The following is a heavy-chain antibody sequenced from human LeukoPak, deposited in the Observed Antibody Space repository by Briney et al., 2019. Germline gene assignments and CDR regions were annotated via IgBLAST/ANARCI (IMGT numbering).Heavy chain of an antibody. CDR3: ARGTEMATIRGRNWFDP. CDR1: GGSFSGYY. D-gene: IGHD5-24*01. J-gene: IGHJ5*02. CDR2: INHSGST. Sequence: PSETLSLTCAVYGGSFSGYYWSWIRQPPGKGLEWIGEINHSGSTNYNPSLKSRVTISVDTSKNQFSLKLSSVTAADTAVYYCARGTEMATIRGRNWFDPWGQGTLVTVSS. V-gene: IGHV4-34*01.